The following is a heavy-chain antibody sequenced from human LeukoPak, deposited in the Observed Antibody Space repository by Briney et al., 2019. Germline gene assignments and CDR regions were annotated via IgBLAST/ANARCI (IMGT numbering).Heavy chain of an antibody. Sequence: GESLKISCKGSGYSFTSYWIGWVRQMPGKGLEWMGIIYPGDSDTRYSPSFQGQVTISADKSISTAYLQWSSLKASDTAMYYCASQTTGYGYGHFGGMDVWGQGTTVTVSS. V-gene: IGHV5-51*01. J-gene: IGHJ6*02. CDR3: ASQTTGYGYGHFGGMDV. CDR2: IYPGDSDT. D-gene: IGHD5-18*01. CDR1: GYSFTSYW.